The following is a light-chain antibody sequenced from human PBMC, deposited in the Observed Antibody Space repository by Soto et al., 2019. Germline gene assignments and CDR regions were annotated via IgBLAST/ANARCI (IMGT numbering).Light chain of an antibody. J-gene: IGKJ1*01. V-gene: IGKV1-33*01. CDR1: QDISNY. Sequence: DIQMTQSPSSLSASVGDRVTITCQARQDISNYLNRYQQKPGKAPKLLIYDAANLETGVPSRFSGSGSGTDFTFTISSLQPEDIATYYCQQYDNLPWTFGQGTKVEIK. CDR2: DAA. CDR3: QQYDNLPWT.